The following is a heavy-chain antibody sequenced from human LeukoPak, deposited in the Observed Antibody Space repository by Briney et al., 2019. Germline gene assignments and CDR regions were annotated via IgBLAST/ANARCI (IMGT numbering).Heavy chain of an antibody. Sequence: GGSLRLSCAASGFTFNSYAMSWVRQAPGKGLEWVSAISGSGGSTYYADSVKGRFTISRDNSKNTLYLQMNSLRAEDTAVYYCANVECSSSSFYYWGQGTLVTVSS. V-gene: IGHV3-23*01. CDR3: ANVECSSSSFYY. J-gene: IGHJ4*02. D-gene: IGHD6-6*01. CDR2: ISGSGGST. CDR1: GFTFNSYA.